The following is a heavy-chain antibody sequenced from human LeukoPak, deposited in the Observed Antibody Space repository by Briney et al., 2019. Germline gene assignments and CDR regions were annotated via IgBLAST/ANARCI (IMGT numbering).Heavy chain of an antibody. D-gene: IGHD3-10*01. CDR2: IYYSGST. CDR3: AREGADYYGSGSYLDY. V-gene: IGHV4-31*03. Sequence: SETLSLTCTVSGGSISSGGYCWSWIRQHPGKGLDWIGYIYYSGSTYYNPSLKRRVTISVDTSKNQFPLKLSSVTAADTAVYYCAREGADYYGSGSYLDYWGQGTLVTVSS. J-gene: IGHJ4*02. CDR1: GGSISSGGYC.